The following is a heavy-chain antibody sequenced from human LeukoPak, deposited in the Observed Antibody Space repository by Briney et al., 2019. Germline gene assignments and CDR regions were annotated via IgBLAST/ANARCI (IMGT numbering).Heavy chain of an antibody. V-gene: IGHV3-11*01. D-gene: IGHD3-22*01. CDR1: GFTFSDYY. CDR2: ISSSGSTI. CDR3: ARDPQTYYYDSSGYSYFDY. Sequence: GGSLRLSCAASGFTFSDYYISWIRQAPGKGLEWVSYISSSGSTIYYADSVKGRFTISRDNAKNSLYLQMNSLRAEDTAVYYCARDPQTYYYDSSGYSYFDYWGQGTLVTVSS. J-gene: IGHJ4*02.